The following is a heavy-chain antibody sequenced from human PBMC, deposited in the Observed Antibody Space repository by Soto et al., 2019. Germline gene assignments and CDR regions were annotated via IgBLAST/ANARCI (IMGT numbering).Heavy chain of an antibody. D-gene: IGHD3-3*01. J-gene: IGHJ5*02. V-gene: IGHV4-34*01. CDR1: GGSFSGHY. CDR3: ARQTYYDFWSGPRFDP. Sequence: PSETLSLTCAVYGGSFSGHYWTWIRQPPGKGLEWVGEITRSGNTNYNPSLKSRVTISVDTSKNQFSLKLSSVTAADTAVYYCARQTYYDFWSGPRFDPWCPGTLVTVSS. CDR2: ITRSGNT.